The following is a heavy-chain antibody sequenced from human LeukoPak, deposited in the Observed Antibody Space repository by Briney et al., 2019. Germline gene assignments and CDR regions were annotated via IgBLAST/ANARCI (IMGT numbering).Heavy chain of an antibody. Sequence: SETLSLTCTVSGGSISSYYWSWIRQPPGKGLEWIGYIYYSGSTNYNPSLKSRVTISVDTSKNQFSLKLSSVTAADTAVYYCARVQYSSSVDSWGQGTLVTVSS. D-gene: IGHD6-6*01. CDR1: GGSISSYY. V-gene: IGHV4-59*12. CDR2: IYYSGST. J-gene: IGHJ4*02. CDR3: ARVQYSSSVDS.